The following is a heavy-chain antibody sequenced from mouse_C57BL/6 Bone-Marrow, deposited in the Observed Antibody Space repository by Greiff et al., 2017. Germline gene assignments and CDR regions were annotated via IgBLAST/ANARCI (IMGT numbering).Heavy chain of an antibody. CDR1: GYSITSGYY. CDR3: ARDDDYLYYYAMDY. V-gene: IGHV3-6*01. Sequence: DVKLQESGPGLVKPSQSLSLTCSVTGYSITSGYYWNWIRQFPGNKLEWMGYISYDGSNNYNPSLKNRISITRDTSKNQFFLKLNSVTTEDTATYYCARDDDYLYYYAMDYWGQGTSVTVSS. CDR2: ISYDGSN. J-gene: IGHJ4*01. D-gene: IGHD2-4*01.